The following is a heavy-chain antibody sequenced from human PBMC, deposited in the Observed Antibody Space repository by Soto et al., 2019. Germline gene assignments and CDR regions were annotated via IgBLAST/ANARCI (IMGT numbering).Heavy chain of an antibody. J-gene: IGHJ4*02. V-gene: IGHV3-23*01. CDR1: GLTFSNYA. CDR3: AKNQERELPRVIDF. Sequence: GGSLRLSCATSGLTFSNYAMSWVRQAPGGGLEWVSSMSGSSSTTYYADSVRGRFTISRDRSKNTLHLQMSSLRAEDTALYYCAKNQERELPRVIDFWGQGTLVTVSS. D-gene: IGHD1-7*01. CDR2: MSGSSSTT.